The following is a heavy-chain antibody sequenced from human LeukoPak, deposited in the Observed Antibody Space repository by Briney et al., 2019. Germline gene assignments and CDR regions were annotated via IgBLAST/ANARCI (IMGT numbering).Heavy chain of an antibody. Sequence: SQTLSLTCTVSGGSISSGDYYWSWIRQPPGKGLEWIGYIYYSGSTYYNPSLKSRVTISVDTSKNQFSLKLSSVTAADTAVYYCARRREHCSSTSCYSVFDYWGQGTLVTVSS. D-gene: IGHD2-2*02. CDR3: ARRREHCSSTSCYSVFDY. J-gene: IGHJ4*02. CDR1: GGSISSGDYY. V-gene: IGHV4-30-4*08. CDR2: IYYSGST.